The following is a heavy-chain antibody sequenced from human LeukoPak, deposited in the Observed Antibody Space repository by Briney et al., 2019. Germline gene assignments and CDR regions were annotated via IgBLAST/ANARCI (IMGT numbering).Heavy chain of an antibody. J-gene: IGHJ5*02. Sequence: GGSLRLSCAASGFTFRSYWMQWVRQPPGKGLVWVSRIKSDGSRTSYANSVKGRFTISRDTAKNTLYLQMNSLGVEDTAVYYCARGVSEYYYDSSGYYTGSYDPWGQGTLVTVSS. CDR2: IKSDGSRT. D-gene: IGHD3-22*01. CDR1: GFTFRSYW. CDR3: ARGVSEYYYDSSGYYTGSYDP. V-gene: IGHV3-74*01.